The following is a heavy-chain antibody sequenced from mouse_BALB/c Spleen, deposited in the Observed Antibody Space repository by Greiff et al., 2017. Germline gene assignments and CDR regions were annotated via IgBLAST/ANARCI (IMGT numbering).Heavy chain of an antibody. CDR2: ISSGSSTI. CDR3: ARSPPYYGSSLYAMDY. J-gene: IGHJ4*01. CDR1: GFTFSSFG. V-gene: IGHV5-17*02. D-gene: IGHD1-1*01. Sequence: EVMLVESGGGLVQPGGSRKLSCAASGFTFSSFGMHWVRQAPEKGLEWVAYISSGSSTIYYADTVKGRFTISRDNPKNTLFLQMTSLRSEDTAMYYCARSPPYYGSSLYAMDYWGQGTSVTVSS.